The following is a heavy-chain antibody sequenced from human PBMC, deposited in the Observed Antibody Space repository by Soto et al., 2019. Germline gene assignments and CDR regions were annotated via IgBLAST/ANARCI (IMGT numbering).Heavy chain of an antibody. CDR1: GGSISSYY. D-gene: IGHD1-26*01. V-gene: IGHV4-59*01. CDR2: IYYSGSA. J-gene: IGHJ4*02. CDR3: ASLSGSYFYY. Sequence: SETLSLTCTVSGGSISSYYWSWIRQPPGKGLEWIGYIYYSGSANYNPSLTSRVTISVDTSKNQFSLKLSSVTATDTAVYYCASLSGSYFYYWGQGTLVTVSS.